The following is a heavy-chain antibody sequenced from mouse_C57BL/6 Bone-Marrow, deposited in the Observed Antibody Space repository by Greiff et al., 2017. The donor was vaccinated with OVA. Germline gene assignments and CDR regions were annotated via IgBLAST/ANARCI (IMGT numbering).Heavy chain of an antibody. CDR3: ERGGYDYDGVYWYFDV. CDR1: GYSITSGYY. V-gene: IGHV3-6*01. J-gene: IGHJ1*03. D-gene: IGHD2-4*01. Sequence: EVQLQQSGPGLVKPSQSLSLTCSVTGYSITSGYYCNWIRQFPGNKLEWMGYISYDGSNNYNPSLKNRISITRDTSKNQFFLKLNSVTTEDTATYDCERGGYDYDGVYWYFDVWGTGTTVTVSS. CDR2: ISYDGSN.